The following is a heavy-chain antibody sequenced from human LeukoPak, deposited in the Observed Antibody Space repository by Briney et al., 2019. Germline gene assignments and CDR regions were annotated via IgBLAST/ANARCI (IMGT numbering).Heavy chain of an antibody. D-gene: IGHD5-24*01. Sequence: AGRSLRLSCAASGFTFSSYALHWVRQAPGKGLEWVAVIWYDGSNKYYADSVKGRFTISRDNSKNTLRLQMNSLRAEDTAVYYCARVDGYNSIDYWGQGTLVTVSS. CDR3: ARVDGYNSIDY. J-gene: IGHJ4*02. CDR1: GFTFSSYA. CDR2: IWYDGSNK. V-gene: IGHV3-33*08.